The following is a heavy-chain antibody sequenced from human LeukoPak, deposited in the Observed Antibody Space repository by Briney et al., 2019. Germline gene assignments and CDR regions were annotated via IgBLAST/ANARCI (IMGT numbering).Heavy chain of an antibody. Sequence: SETLSLTCTVSGGTISSSSYYWGWIRQPPGKGLEWIGSIYYSGSTYYNPSLKSRVTISVDTSKNQFSLKLSSVTAADTAVYYCARQSGGSRYWGQGTLVTVSS. CDR2: IYYSGST. CDR1: GGTISSSSYY. D-gene: IGHD2-15*01. CDR3: ARQSGGSRY. V-gene: IGHV4-39*01. J-gene: IGHJ4*02.